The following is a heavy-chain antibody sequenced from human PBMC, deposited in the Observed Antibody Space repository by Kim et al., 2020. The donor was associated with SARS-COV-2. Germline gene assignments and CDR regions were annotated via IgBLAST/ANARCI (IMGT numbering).Heavy chain of an antibody. D-gene: IGHD4-17*01. Sequence: GRFTISRDDSKNTLYLQMNSLKTEDTAVYYCTTGYDYGDPNYYYYYGMDVWGQGTTVTVSS. V-gene: IGHV3-15*01. CDR3: TTGYDYGDPNYYYYYGMDV. J-gene: IGHJ6*02.